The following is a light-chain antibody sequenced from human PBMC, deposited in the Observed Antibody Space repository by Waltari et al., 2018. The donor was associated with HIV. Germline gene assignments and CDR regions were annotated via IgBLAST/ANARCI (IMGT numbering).Light chain of an antibody. CDR2: NTN. J-gene: IGLJ2*01. V-gene: IGLV1-44*01. CDR1: NSDIGGNP. CDR3: AAWGDSLNGPV. Sequence: QSVLTQPPSASATPGQRVTISCSGTNSDIGGNPVNWYQQLPAPAPKLLIYNTNQRPSGVPDRFSGSKSGASASLAISGLQSEDEAEYYCAAWGDSLNGPVFGGGTRVTVL.